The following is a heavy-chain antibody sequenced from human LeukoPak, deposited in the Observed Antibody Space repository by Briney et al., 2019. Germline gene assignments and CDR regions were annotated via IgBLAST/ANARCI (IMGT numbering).Heavy chain of an antibody. CDR2: ISSSSSYI. CDR1: GFTFSSYS. V-gene: IGHV3-21*01. CDR3: ARVEWELNAFDI. D-gene: IGHD1-26*01. Sequence: GGSLRLSCAASGFTFSSYSMNRVRQAPGKGLEWVSSISSSSSYIYYADSVKGRFTISRDNAKNSLYLQMNSLRAEDTAVYYCARVEWELNAFDIWGQGTMVTVSS. J-gene: IGHJ3*02.